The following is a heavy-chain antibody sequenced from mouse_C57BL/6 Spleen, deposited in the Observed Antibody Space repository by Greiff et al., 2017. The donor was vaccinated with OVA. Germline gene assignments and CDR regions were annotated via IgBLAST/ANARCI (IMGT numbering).Heavy chain of an antibody. CDR1: GYAFSSSW. J-gene: IGHJ2*01. Sequence: QVQLKQSGPELVKPGASVKISCKASGYAFSSSWMNWVKQRPGKGLEWIGRIYPGDGDTNYNGKFKGKATRTADKSSSTAYMQLSSLTSEDSAVYFCAREGYGSSYFDYWGQGTTLTVSS. D-gene: IGHD1-1*01. V-gene: IGHV1-82*01. CDR3: AREGYGSSYFDY. CDR2: IYPGDGDT.